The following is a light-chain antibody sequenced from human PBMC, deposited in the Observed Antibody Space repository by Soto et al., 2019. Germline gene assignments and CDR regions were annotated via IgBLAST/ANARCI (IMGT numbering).Light chain of an antibody. Sequence: QSVLTQPASVSGSPGQSITISCTGTSSDIGGYDYVSWYQHHPGKAPKFIIYGVTNRPSGVSHRFSGSKSANTASLTISGLQAEDEADYYCTSYTSSSTHVFGPGTKVTVL. CDR2: GVT. J-gene: IGLJ1*01. CDR3: TSYTSSSTHV. CDR1: SSDIGGYDY. V-gene: IGLV2-14*01.